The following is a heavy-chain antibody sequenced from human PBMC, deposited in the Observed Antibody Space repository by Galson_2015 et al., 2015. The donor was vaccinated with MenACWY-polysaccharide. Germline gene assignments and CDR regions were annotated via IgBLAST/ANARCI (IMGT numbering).Heavy chain of an antibody. CDR2: IHDSGST. V-gene: IGHV4-31*03. Sequence: TLSLTCTVSRGSITTGGYYGAWVRQHPGKGLEWMGYIHDSGSTYYNPSLKSRLTISPDTSKNQFFLDLSSVTAADTAVYYCARGVYCGGACYSGIDSWGQGTLGTVSS. CDR1: RGSITTGGYY. J-gene: IGHJ4*02. D-gene: IGHD2-21*02. CDR3: ARGVYCGGACYSGIDS.